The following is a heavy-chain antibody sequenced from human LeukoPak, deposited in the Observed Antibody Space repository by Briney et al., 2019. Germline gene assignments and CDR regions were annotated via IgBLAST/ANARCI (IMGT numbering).Heavy chain of an antibody. CDR3: AKDLYDFWSVIDY. CDR1: GFTFSSYA. J-gene: IGHJ4*02. D-gene: IGHD3-3*01. V-gene: IGHV3-23*01. Sequence: GGSLRLSCAASGFTFSSYAMNWVRQAPGKGLEWVSVISGSGGSTYYADSVKGRFTISRDNSKNTLYLQMNSLRAEDTAVYYCAKDLYDFWSVIDYWGQGTLVTVSS. CDR2: ISGSGGST.